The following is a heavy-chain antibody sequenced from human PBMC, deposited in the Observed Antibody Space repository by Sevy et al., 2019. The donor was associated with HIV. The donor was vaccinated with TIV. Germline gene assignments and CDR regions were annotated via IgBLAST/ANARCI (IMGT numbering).Heavy chain of an antibody. CDR1: GFTLTNEF. Sequence: GGSLRLSCAVSGFTLTNEFFSWVRQAPGKGLEWVAVVYSGGATYYADSVKGRFTISRDKSKSTRYLQMMSLRAEDTAVYYCAGVGYCRGGTCFSGFYYAMDVWGQGTTVTVSS. D-gene: IGHD2-15*01. CDR2: VYSGGAT. CDR3: AGVGYCRGGTCFSGFYYAMDV. V-gene: IGHV3-53*01. J-gene: IGHJ6*02.